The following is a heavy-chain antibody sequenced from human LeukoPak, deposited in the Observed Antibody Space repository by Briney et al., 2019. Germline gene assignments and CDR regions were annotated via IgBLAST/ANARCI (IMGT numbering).Heavy chain of an antibody. Sequence: GGSLRLSCAASGFTFSSYSMNWVRQAPGKGLDWVSYISSINTYIYYADSVKGRLTISRDNAKNSLYLQMNSLRAEGTAVYYCAREESSSSGYYFDYWGQGTLVTVSS. J-gene: IGHJ4*02. V-gene: IGHV3-21*01. CDR1: GFTFSSYS. CDR3: AREESSSSGYYFDY. D-gene: IGHD6-6*01. CDR2: ISSINTYI.